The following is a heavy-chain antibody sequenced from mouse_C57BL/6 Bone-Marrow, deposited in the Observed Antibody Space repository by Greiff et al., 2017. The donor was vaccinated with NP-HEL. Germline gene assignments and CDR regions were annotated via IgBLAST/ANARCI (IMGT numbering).Heavy chain of an antibody. CDR3: ERPNQTLYAMDY. Sequence: QVQLKESGAELARPGASVKLSCKASGYTFTSYGISWVKQRTGQGLEWIGEIYPRSGNTYYNEKFKGKATLTADKSSSTAYMELRSLTSEDSAVYFCERPNQTLYAMDYWGQGTSVTVSS. J-gene: IGHJ4*01. V-gene: IGHV1-81*01. CDR2: IYPRSGNT. CDR1: GYTFTSYG.